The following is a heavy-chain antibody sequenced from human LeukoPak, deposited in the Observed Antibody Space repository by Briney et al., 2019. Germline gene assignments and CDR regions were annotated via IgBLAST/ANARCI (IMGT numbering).Heavy chain of an antibody. CDR3: ARDIGGAFDI. V-gene: IGHV3-74*01. J-gene: IGHJ3*02. CDR1: GFTFSSYS. CDR2: INSDGSST. D-gene: IGHD2-15*01. Sequence: GGSLRLSCAASGFTFSSYSMNWVRQAPGKGLVWVSRINSDGSSTSYADSEKGRFTISRDNAKNTLYLQMNSLRGEDTAVYYCARDIGGAFDIWGQGTMVTVSS.